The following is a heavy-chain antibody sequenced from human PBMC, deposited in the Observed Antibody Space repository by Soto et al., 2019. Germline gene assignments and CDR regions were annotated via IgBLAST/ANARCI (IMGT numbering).Heavy chain of an antibody. CDR3: ARDPPRGSGMHYYYGMDV. Sequence: SVKVSCKASGGTFSSYAISWVRQAPGQGLEWMGGTIPIFSTANYAQKFQGRVTSSADKSTSTAYMELSSLRSEDTAVYYCARDPPRGSGMHYYYGMDVWGQGTTVTVSS. V-gene: IGHV1-69*06. J-gene: IGHJ6*02. CDR2: TIPIFSTA. CDR1: GGTFSSYA. D-gene: IGHD6-25*01.